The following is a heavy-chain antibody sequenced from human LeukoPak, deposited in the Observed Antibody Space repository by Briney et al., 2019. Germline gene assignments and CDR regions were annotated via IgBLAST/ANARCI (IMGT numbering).Heavy chain of an antibody. CDR1: GFTFSSYW. Sequence: PGGSLRLSCAASGFTFSSYWMSWVRQAPGKGLEWVANIKQDGSEKYYVDSVKGRFTISRDNAKNSLYLQMNSLRAEDTAVYYCARGPPSRNYDSSGYPGYYYYGMDVWGQGTTDTVSS. D-gene: IGHD3-22*01. CDR3: ARGPPSRNYDSSGYPGYYYYGMDV. J-gene: IGHJ6*02. CDR2: IKQDGSEK. V-gene: IGHV3-7*01.